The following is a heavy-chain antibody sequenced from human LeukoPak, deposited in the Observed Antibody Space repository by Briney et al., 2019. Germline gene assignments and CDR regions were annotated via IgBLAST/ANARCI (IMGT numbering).Heavy chain of an antibody. Sequence: GTLSLTCAVSGGSISGTNWWSWVRQPPGKGLEWLGDIYHRGTTNYNPSLKSRVAISVDKSKNQFSLKLSSVTAADTAVYYCARFQGGYTAYDQFAAEPWGQGTLVTVSS. J-gene: IGHJ5*02. CDR2: IYHRGTT. CDR3: ARFQGGYTAYDQFAAEP. V-gene: IGHV4-4*02. CDR1: GGSISGTNW. D-gene: IGHD5-12*01.